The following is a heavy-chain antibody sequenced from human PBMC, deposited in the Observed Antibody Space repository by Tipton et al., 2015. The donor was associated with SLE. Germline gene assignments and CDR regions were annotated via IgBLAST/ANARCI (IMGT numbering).Heavy chain of an antibody. CDR1: GGSISSYY. CDR2: IYYSGST. J-gene: IGHJ4*02. V-gene: IGHV4-59*12. Sequence: TLSLTCTVSGGSISSYYWSWIRQPPGKGLEWIGFIYYSGSTNYNPSLKSRVTISVDTSKNQFSLKLTSVTAADTAVYFCARDRSGGGGYVLDSWGQGTLVTVSS. CDR3: ARDRSGGGGYVLDS. D-gene: IGHD5-12*01.